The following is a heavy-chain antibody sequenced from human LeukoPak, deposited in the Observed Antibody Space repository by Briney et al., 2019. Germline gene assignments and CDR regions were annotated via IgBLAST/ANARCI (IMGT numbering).Heavy chain of an antibody. D-gene: IGHD3-10*01. V-gene: IGHV1-24*01. CDR2: FDPEDGET. J-gene: IGHJ4*02. CDR3: ATDQYYGSGSYSFDY. Sequence: ASVKVSCKVSGYTLTELSMHWVRQPPGKGLEWMGGFDPEDGETIYAQKFQGRVTMTEDTSTDTAYMELSSLRSEDTAVYYCATDQYYGSGSYSFDYWGQGTLVTVSS. CDR1: GYTLTELS.